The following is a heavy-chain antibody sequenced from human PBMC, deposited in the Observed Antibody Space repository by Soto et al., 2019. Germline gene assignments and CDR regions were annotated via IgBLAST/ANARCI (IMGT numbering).Heavy chain of an antibody. CDR2: IYHSGST. Sequence: SETLSLTCAVSGGSISSSNWWSWVRQPPGKGLEWIGEIYHSGSTNYNPSLKSRVTISVDKSKNQFSLKLSSVTAADTAVHYCARGYYYDSSGYYSDAFDIWGQGTMVT. J-gene: IGHJ3*02. V-gene: IGHV4-4*02. CDR1: GGSISSSNW. D-gene: IGHD3-22*01. CDR3: ARGYYYDSSGYYSDAFDI.